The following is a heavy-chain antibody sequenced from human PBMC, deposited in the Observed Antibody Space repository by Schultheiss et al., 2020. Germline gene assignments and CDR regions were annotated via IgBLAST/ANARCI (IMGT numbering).Heavy chain of an antibody. CDR3: ARASGYCSGGSCYALDY. CDR2: IYSGGST. D-gene: IGHD2-15*01. J-gene: IGHJ4*02. Sequence: GESLQISCAASGFNVSSNYMTWVRQAPGKGLEWVSVIYSGGSTYYADSVKGRFTISRHNSKNTLYLQMNSLKPEDTAVYYCARASGYCSGGSCYALDYWGQGTLVTVSS. CDR1: GFNVSSNY. V-gene: IGHV3-53*04.